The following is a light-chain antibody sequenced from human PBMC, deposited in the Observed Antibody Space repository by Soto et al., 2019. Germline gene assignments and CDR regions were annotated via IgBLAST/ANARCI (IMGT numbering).Light chain of an antibody. Sequence: EFVLTQSPGTLSLSHGERATLSCRASQTVRNNYLAWYQQKPGQAPRLLIYDASSRATGIPDRFSGGGSGTDFTLTISRLEPEDFAVFYCQQYGTSLWTFGQGTKVDIK. J-gene: IGKJ1*01. V-gene: IGKV3-20*01. CDR2: DAS. CDR3: QQYGTSLWT. CDR1: QTVRNNY.